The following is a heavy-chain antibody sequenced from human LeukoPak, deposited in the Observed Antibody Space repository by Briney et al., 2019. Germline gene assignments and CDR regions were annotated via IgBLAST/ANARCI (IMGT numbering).Heavy chain of an antibody. J-gene: IGHJ4*02. CDR2: ISWNSGSI. CDR1: GFTFDDYA. CDR3: AKDSSPDY. Sequence: PGRSLRLSCAASGFTFDDYAMHWVRQAPGKGLEWVSGISWNSGSIGYADSVKGRFTISRDNSKNTLYLQMNSLRAEDTAVYYCAKDSSPDYWGQGTLVTVSS. V-gene: IGHV3-9*01.